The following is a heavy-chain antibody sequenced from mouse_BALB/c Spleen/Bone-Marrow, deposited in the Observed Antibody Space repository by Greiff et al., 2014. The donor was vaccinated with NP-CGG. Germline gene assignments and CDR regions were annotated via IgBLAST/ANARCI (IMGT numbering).Heavy chain of an antibody. V-gene: IGHV1-7*01. CDR3: ATRACDSSYGFAY. D-gene: IGHD1-1*01. CDR2: INPSTGYT. Sequence: LVESGAELAKPGASVKMSCKASGYTFTNYWMHWVKQRPGQGLEWIGYINPSTGYTEYNQKFKDKATLTADKSSSTACMQLSSLTSEDSAVFYCATRACDSSYGFAYWGQGTLVTVSA. CDR1: GYTFTNYW. J-gene: IGHJ3*01.